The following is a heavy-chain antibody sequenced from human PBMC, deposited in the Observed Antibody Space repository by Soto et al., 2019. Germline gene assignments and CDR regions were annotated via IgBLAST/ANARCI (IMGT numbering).Heavy chain of an antibody. V-gene: IGHV3-9*01. Sequence: EVQLVESGGGLVQPGRSLRLSCVASGFSFDDYAMHWVRQAPGKGLEWVSGISWNSGNIGYAESVKGQFNISRDNAKSSLHLQMNSLRTEDTALYYGAIFRTVTTPFDYWGQGTLVTVSS. J-gene: IGHJ4*02. CDR1: GFSFDDYA. D-gene: IGHD4-17*01. CDR3: AIFRTVTTPFDY. CDR2: ISWNSGNI.